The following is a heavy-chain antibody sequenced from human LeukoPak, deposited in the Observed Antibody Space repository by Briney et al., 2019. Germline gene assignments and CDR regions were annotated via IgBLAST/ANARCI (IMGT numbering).Heavy chain of an antibody. J-gene: IGHJ4*02. CDR3: GRQGYTASHYFFDY. CDR2: IYTTGAT. D-gene: IGHD2-2*02. Sequence: PSETLSLTCTVSSGSINSYYWGWVRQPPGKGLEWIGRIYTTGATQYNPSLKSRVTMPVDTSTNQFSLNLRSMTAADTAVYYCGRQGYTASHYFFDYWSQGSLVAVS. CDR1: SGSINSYY. V-gene: IGHV4-4*07.